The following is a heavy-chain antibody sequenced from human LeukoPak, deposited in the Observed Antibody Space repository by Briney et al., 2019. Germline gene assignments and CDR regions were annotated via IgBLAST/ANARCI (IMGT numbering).Heavy chain of an antibody. Sequence: PGGSLRLSCAASGFTFSSYSMNWARQAPGKGLEWVSVIYSGGSTYYADSVKGRFTISRDNSKNTLYLQMNSLRAEDTAVYYCASAAIGYCSGGSCHGFDLWGRGTLVTVSS. J-gene: IGHJ2*01. V-gene: IGHV3-66*02. D-gene: IGHD2-15*01. CDR3: ASAAIGYCSGGSCHGFDL. CDR1: GFTFSSYS. CDR2: IYSGGST.